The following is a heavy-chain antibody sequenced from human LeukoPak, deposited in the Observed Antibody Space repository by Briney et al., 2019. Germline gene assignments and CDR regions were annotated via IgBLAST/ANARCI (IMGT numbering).Heavy chain of an antibody. Sequence: GESLKISCEASGYSFSNYWIAWVRQMPGKGLEWVGILYPGGSETKYSPSFQGHVTISADMSINTAYLQWNSLKASDSAMYYCARRREYRNYGYYYYYLDLWGKGTTVTVSS. CDR1: GYSFSNYW. CDR2: LYPGGSET. V-gene: IGHV5-51*01. J-gene: IGHJ6*03. CDR3: ARRREYRNYGYYYYYLDL. D-gene: IGHD2/OR15-2a*01.